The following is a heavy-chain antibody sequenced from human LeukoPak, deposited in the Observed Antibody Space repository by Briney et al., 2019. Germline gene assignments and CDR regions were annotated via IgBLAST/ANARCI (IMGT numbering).Heavy chain of an antibody. CDR1: GFTFSNYW. J-gene: IGHJ6*02. CDR2: VNSDGSNT. CDR3: ATPRGDYYYGMDV. D-gene: IGHD3-10*01. Sequence: GGSLRLSCAASGFTFSNYWMHRVRQAPGKGLVWVSRVNSDGSNTYYADSVKGRFTISRDNAKNTLYLQMNSLRAEDTAVYYCATPRGDYYYGMDVWGLGTTVTVSS. V-gene: IGHV3-74*01.